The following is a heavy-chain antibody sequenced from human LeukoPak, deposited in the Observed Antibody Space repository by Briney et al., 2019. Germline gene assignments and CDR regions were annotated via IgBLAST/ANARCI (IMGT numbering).Heavy chain of an antibody. D-gene: IGHD5-18*01. CDR3: AFQGYSYGADFYFDD. Sequence: SETLSLTCTVSGGSISSYYWSWIRQPPGKGLEWIGYIYYSGSTNYNPSLKSRVTISVDTSKNQFSLKLSSVTAADTAVYYCAFQGYSYGADFYFDDWGQGPWSPSPQ. CDR1: GGSISSYY. J-gene: IGHJ4*02. V-gene: IGHV4-59*08. CDR2: IYYSGST.